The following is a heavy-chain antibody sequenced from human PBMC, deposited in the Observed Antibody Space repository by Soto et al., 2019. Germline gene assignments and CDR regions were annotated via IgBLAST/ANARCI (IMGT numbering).Heavy chain of an antibody. J-gene: IGHJ6*03. CDR3: ARGIVARIPSYYYYYMDV. CDR2: INHSGST. D-gene: IGHD5-12*01. V-gene: IGHV4-34*01. Sequence: SETLSLTCAVYGGSFSGYYWSWIRQPPGKGLEWIGEINHSGSTNYNPSLKSRVTISVDTSKNQFSLKLSSVTAADTAVYYRARGIVARIPSYYYYYMDVWGKGTTVTVSS. CDR1: GGSFSGYY.